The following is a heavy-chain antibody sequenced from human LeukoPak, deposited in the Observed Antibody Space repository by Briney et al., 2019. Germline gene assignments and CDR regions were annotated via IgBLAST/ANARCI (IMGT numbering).Heavy chain of an antibody. CDR2: ISYDGTYK. CDR3: AKSGQNYYGSV. J-gene: IGHJ4*02. CDR1: GFTFSRYG. V-gene: IGHV3-30*18. D-gene: IGHD3-10*01. Sequence: GGSLRLSCAASGFTFSRYGMHWVRQAPGKGLEGVAVISYDGTYKYYADSVKGRFTISRDNSKNTLYLQMNSLRAEDTAVYYCAKSGQNYYGSVWGQGTQVTVSS.